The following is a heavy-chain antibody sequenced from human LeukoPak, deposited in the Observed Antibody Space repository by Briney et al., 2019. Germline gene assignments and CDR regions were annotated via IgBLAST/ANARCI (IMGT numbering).Heavy chain of an antibody. J-gene: IGHJ4*02. CDR3: VRDLGGRSGH. CDR2: INEDGSTT. CDR1: GFTFSSNW. D-gene: IGHD1-26*01. Sequence: GGSLRLSCAASGFTFSSNWMHWVRQAPEKGLVWVSRINEDGSTTNYADSVKGRSTIFRDNAKNTLYLQMNSLRAEDTAVYYCVRDLGGRSGHWGQGTLVTVSS. V-gene: IGHV3-74*01.